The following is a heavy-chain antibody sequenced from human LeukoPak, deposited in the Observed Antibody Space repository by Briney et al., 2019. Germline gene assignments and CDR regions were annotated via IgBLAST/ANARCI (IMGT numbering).Heavy chain of an antibody. D-gene: IGHD4-17*01. CDR2: ISYDGTNK. CDR1: GFTLINYG. V-gene: IGHV3-30*18. Sequence: GGSLRLSCAASGFTLINYGMHWVRQAPGKGLEWVAVISYDGTNKYYADSVKGRFTISRDNSRNTLYLQMNSLKTDDTAVYYCANYGDYQYFDYWGQGTPVTVSS. CDR3: ANYGDYQYFDY. J-gene: IGHJ4*02.